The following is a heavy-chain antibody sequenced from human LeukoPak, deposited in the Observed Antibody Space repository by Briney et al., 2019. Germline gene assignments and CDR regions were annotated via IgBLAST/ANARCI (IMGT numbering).Heavy chain of an antibody. V-gene: IGHV4-59*01. Sequence: SETLSLTCTVSGGSISSYYWSWIRPPPGKGLEWIGYIYYSGSTNYNPSLKSRVTILVDTSKNQFSLKLSSVTAADTAVYYCARGPDWFDPWGQGTLVTISS. CDR3: ARGPDWFDP. J-gene: IGHJ5*02. CDR1: GGSISSYY. CDR2: IYYSGST.